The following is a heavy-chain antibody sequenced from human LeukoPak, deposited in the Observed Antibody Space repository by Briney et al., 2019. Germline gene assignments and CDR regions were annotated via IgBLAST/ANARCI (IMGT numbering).Heavy chain of an antibody. CDR1: GFTFSSYD. J-gene: IGHJ4*02. V-gene: IGHV3-13*04. CDR3: ARGADAAYDY. CDR2: IGFAGDT. D-gene: IGHD1-26*01. Sequence: PGGSLRLSCAASGFTFSSYDMHWVRQTIGKGLEWVSIIGFAGDTYYPGSVRGRFTISRENAKNSLYLQMNSLRVEDTALYFCARGADAAYDYWGQGTLVTVSS.